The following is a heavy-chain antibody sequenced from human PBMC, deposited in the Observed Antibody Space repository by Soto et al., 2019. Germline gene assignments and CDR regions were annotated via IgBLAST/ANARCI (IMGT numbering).Heavy chain of an antibody. J-gene: IGHJ6*02. Sequence: SVKVSCKASGGTFSSYAISWVRQAPGQGLESMGGIIPIFGTANYAQKFQGRVTITADKSTSTAYMELSSLRSEDTAVYYCARERYCSSTSCLGMEVWGQGTRVTVSS. D-gene: IGHD2-2*01. CDR2: IIPIFGTA. V-gene: IGHV1-69*06. CDR3: ARERYCSSTSCLGMEV. CDR1: GGTFSSYA.